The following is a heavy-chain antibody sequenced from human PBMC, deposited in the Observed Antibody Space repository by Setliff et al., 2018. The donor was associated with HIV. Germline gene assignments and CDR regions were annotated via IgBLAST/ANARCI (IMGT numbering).Heavy chain of an antibody. V-gene: IGHV4-39*01. D-gene: IGHD5-18*01. CDR3: ARPRYTYGTPPAFDI. J-gene: IGHJ3*02. Sequence: PSETLSLTCTVSGGSISSSSHYWGWIHQPPGKGLEWIGSIYFSGSTYYNPSLKSRVTISVDTSKNQFSLKLSSVTAADTAVYYCARPRYTYGTPPAFDIWGRGTVVTVSS. CDR1: GGSISSSSHY. CDR2: IYFSGST.